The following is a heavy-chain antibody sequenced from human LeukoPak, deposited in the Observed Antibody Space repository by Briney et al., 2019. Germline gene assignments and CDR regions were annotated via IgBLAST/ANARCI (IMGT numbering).Heavy chain of an antibody. CDR3: TTVRYYYDSSGSDQYYFDY. D-gene: IGHD3-22*01. V-gene: IGHV3-15*01. CDR1: GFTFSNAW. Sequence: PGGSLRLSCAASGFTFSNAWMSWVRQAPRKGLEWVGRIKSKTDGGTTDYAAPVKGRFTISRDDSKNTLYLQMNSLKTEDTAVYYCTTVRYYYDSSGSDQYYFDYWGQGTLVTVSS. J-gene: IGHJ4*02. CDR2: IKSKTDGGTT.